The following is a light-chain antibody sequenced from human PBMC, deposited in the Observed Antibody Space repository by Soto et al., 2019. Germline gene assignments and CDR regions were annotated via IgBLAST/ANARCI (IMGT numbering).Light chain of an antibody. V-gene: IGKV1-39*01. Sequence: DIPITQSPSSLSAAVGDRVTITCRKSQSIDNYLNWYQQRAGRAPKILIYDASNLQSGDPSRFSGSGSGTDFVLTISSPQHEDFATYYFQQSYITPRTFAPGTKVDIK. CDR3: QQSYITPRT. CDR2: DAS. J-gene: IGKJ1*01. CDR1: QSIDNY.